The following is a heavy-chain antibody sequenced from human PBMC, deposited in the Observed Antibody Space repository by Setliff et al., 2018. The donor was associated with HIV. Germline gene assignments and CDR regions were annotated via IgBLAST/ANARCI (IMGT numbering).Heavy chain of an antibody. V-gene: IGHV4-38-2*01. CDR1: GNSISADSY. Sequence: LSLTCAVTGNSISADSYWGWIRQPPGNRLEYIGNIHYSGSTYYNPSLKSRLTMSVDKSNNQFSLRLTSVTAADSAVYYCARTREYRFGFGLGQFDPWGQGTLVTVSS. D-gene: IGHD3-16*01. CDR3: ARTREYRFGFGLGQFDP. CDR2: IHYSGST. J-gene: IGHJ5*01.